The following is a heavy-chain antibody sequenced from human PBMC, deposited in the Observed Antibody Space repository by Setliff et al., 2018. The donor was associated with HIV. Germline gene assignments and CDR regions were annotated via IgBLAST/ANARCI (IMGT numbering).Heavy chain of an antibody. CDR1: GGSFSGYY. CDR2: INHSGST. V-gene: IGHV4-34*01. Sequence: LSLTCAVYGGSFSGYYWGWIRQPPGKGLEWIGEINHSGSTNYNPSLKSRVTISVDTSKNLFSLKVNSVTAADTAVYYCARHDITLVRGLVWGQGTTVTVSS. D-gene: IGHD3-10*01. CDR3: ARHDITLVRGLV. J-gene: IGHJ6*02.